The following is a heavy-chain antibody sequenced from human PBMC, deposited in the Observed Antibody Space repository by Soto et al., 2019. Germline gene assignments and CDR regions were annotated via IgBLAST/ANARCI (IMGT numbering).Heavy chain of an antibody. CDR3: ARESKQLVESGAFDI. V-gene: IGHV3-74*01. Sequence: GGSLRLSCAASGFTFSSYWMHWVRQAPGKGLVWVSRINSDGSSTSYADSVKGRFTISRDNAKNTLYLQMNSLRAEDTAVYYCARESKQLVESGAFDIWGQGTMVTVSS. J-gene: IGHJ3*02. D-gene: IGHD6-6*01. CDR2: INSDGSST. CDR1: GFTFSSYW.